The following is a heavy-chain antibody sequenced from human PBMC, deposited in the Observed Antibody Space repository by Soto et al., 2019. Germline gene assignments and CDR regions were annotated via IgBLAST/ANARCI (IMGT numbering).Heavy chain of an antibody. J-gene: IGHJ5*02. Sequence: PGGSLRLSCEVSGFSFRSFGMHWVRQAPGKGLEWVTVISHEGSYKHYADSVKGRFTISRDDSRNTLYLQMNSLRAEEDTAIYYCARISGSGHLGWLDPWGQGSLVTVSS. V-gene: IGHV3-30*03. CDR2: ISHEGSYK. CDR3: ARISGSGHLGWLDP. CDR1: GFSFRSFG. D-gene: IGHD3-10*01.